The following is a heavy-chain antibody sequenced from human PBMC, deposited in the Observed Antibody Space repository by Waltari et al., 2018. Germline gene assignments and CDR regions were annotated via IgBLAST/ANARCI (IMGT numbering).Heavy chain of an antibody. CDR3: ARDSGSYPFDY. V-gene: IGHV4-61*01. J-gene: IGHJ4*02. CDR2: IYYSGST. D-gene: IGHD1-26*01. Sequence: QVQLQESGPGLVKPSETLSLTCTVSGGSVSSGSYSWSWIRQPPGKGLEWIGYIYYSGSTNYNPSLKSRVTISVDTSKNQFSLKLSSVTAADTAVYYCARDSGSYPFDYWGQGTLVTVSS. CDR1: GGSVSSGSYS.